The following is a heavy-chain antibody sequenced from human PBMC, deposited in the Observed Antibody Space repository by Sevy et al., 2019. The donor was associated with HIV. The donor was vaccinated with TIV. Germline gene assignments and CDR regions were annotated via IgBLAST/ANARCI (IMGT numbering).Heavy chain of an antibody. V-gene: IGHV1-8*01. CDR3: ARGPELLWFGELGTYYYGMDV. D-gene: IGHD3-10*01. CDR1: GYTFTSYD. Sequence: ASVKVSCKASGYTFTSYDINWVRQATGQGLEWMGWMNPNRGNTGYAQKFQGRVTMTRNTSISTAYMELSSLRSEDTAVYYCARGPELLWFGELGTYYYGMDVWGQGTTVTVSS. J-gene: IGHJ6*02. CDR2: MNPNRGNT.